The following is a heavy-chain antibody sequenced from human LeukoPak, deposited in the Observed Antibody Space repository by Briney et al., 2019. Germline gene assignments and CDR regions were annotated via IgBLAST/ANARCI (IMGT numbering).Heavy chain of an antibody. CDR2: IYASGIT. CDR3: ASGADSSNYFLYY. V-gene: IGHV4-61*02. CDR1: GGSISSGSYY. J-gene: IGHJ4*02. Sequence: SRTLSLTCTVSGGSISSGSYYWNWIRQPAGKGLEWIGRIYASGITNYHPSLKSRVAISVDTSKNQFSLRLSSVTAADTAVYYCASGADSSNYFLYYWGQGILVTVSS. D-gene: IGHD3-22*01.